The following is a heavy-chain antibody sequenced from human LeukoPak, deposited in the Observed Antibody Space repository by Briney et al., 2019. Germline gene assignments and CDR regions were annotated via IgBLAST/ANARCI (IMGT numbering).Heavy chain of an antibody. Sequence: SETLSLTCTVSGGSINSYYWSWIRQPPGRGLEWIGYIYYSGSTNYNPSLKSRVTISVDTSNNNCSLKLTSLTAADTAVYYCVRHLSAGRPAFDIWGQGTMVTVSS. V-gene: IGHV4-59*08. CDR2: IYYSGST. D-gene: IGHD2-15*01. J-gene: IGHJ3*02. CDR1: GGSINSYY. CDR3: VRHLSAGRPAFDI.